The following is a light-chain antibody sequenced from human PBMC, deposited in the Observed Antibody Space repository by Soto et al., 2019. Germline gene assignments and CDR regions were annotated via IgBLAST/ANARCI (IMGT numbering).Light chain of an antibody. CDR2: GAS. J-gene: IGKJ4*01. V-gene: IGKV3-20*01. CDR3: QQYGSSLLT. CDR1: QSVSSN. Sequence: IVMTQSPATLSVSPWERATLSCRASQSVSSNLAWYQQKPGQAPRLLIYGASSRATGIPDRFSGSGSGTDFTLTISRLEPEDFAVYYCQQYGSSLLTFGGGTKVDIK.